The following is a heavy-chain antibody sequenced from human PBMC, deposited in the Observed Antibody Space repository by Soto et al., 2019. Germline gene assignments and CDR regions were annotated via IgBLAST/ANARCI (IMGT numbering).Heavy chain of an antibody. Sequence: SETLSLTCTVSGGSISSYYWSWIRQPPGKGLEWIGYIYYSGSTNYNPSLKSRVTISVDNSKNTLYLQMNSLRTGDTAVYYCAKQFNGWSYYFDYWGQGTLVTVSS. V-gene: IGHV4-59*01. D-gene: IGHD6-19*01. CDR3: AKQFNGWSYYFDY. CDR2: IYYSGST. J-gene: IGHJ4*02. CDR1: GGSISSYY.